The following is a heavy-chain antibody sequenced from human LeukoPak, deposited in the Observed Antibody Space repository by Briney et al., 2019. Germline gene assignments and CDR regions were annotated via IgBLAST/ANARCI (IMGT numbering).Heavy chain of an antibody. CDR1: GFTFGDYA. CDR3: TRDGPRGWYGY. CDR2: IRSKAYGGTT. V-gene: IGHV3-49*03. Sequence: GSLRLSCTASGFTFGDYAMSWFRQAPGKGLEWVVFIRSKAYGGTTEYAASVKGRFTISSDDSKSIAYLQMNSLKTEDTAVYYCTRDGPRGWYGYWGQGTLVTVSS. D-gene: IGHD6-19*01. J-gene: IGHJ4*02.